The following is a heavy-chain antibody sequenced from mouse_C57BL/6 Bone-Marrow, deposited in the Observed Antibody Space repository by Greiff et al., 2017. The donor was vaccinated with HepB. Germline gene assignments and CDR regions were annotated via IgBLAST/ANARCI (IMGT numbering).Heavy chain of an antibody. D-gene: IGHD1-1*01. CDR3: ARQGGGSSAWFAY. V-gene: IGHV5-17*01. CDR1: GFTFSDYG. J-gene: IGHJ3*01. Sequence: DVKLVESGGGLVKPGGSLKLSCAASGFTFSDYGMHWVRQAPEKGLEWVAYISSGSSTIYYADTVKGRFTISRDNAKNTLFLQMTSLRSEDTAMYYCARQGGGSSAWFAYWGQGTLVTVSA. CDR2: ISSGSSTI.